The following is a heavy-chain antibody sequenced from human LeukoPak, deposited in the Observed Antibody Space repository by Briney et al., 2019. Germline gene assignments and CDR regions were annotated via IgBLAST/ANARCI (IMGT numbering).Heavy chain of an antibody. CDR2: INPNSGGT. CDR1: GYTFTGYY. V-gene: IGHV1-2*02. D-gene: IGHD2-15*01. Sequence: ASVKVSCKASGYTFTGYYMHWVRQAPGQGLEWMGWINPNSGGTNYAQKFQGRVTMTRDTSISTAYVELSRLRSDDTAVYYCARRCSGGSCYSDGFDIWGQGTMVTVSS. CDR3: ARRCSGGSCYSDGFDI. J-gene: IGHJ3*02.